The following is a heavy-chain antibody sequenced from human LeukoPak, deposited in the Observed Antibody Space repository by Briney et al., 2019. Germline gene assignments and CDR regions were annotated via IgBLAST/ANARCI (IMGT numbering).Heavy chain of an antibody. D-gene: IGHD3-22*01. CDR3: ARDTLEGSYDSSGYSLEYFQH. Sequence: SGGSLRLSCVASGFTFSSYGMYWVRQAPGKGLEWVSSISSSSSYIYYADSVKGRFTISRDNAKNSLYLQMNSLRAEDTAVYYCARDTLEGSYDSSGYSLEYFQHWGQGTLVTVSS. V-gene: IGHV3-21*01. CDR2: ISSSSSYI. J-gene: IGHJ1*01. CDR1: GFTFSSYG.